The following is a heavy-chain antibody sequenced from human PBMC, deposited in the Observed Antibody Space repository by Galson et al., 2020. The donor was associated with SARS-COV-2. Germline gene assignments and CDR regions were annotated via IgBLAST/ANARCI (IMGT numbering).Heavy chain of an antibody. J-gene: IGHJ3*02. Sequence: GGSLRLSCAASGFTFTNYAIHWVRQAPGTGLAWVAVISHDGRIEVYADSVKGRFTISRDNSENMLFLQMDSLRADDTAVYYCARDVSGGASDIWGQGTMVTVSS. CDR1: GFTFTNYA. CDR3: ARDVSGGASDI. D-gene: IGHD1-26*01. CDR2: ISHDGRIE. V-gene: IGHV3-30*04.